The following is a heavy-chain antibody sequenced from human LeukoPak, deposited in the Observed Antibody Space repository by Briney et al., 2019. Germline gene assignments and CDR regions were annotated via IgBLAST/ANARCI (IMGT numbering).Heavy chain of an antibody. Sequence: SVKVSCKASGGTFSSYAISWVRQAPGQGLEWMGGIIPIFGTANYAQKFQGRVTITADKSTSTAYMELSSLRSEDTAVYYCARRSGYCSGGNCYSGGWFDPWGQGTLVTVSS. V-gene: IGHV1-69*06. CDR3: ARRSGYCSGGNCYSGGWFDP. D-gene: IGHD2-15*01. J-gene: IGHJ5*02. CDR2: IIPIFGTA. CDR1: GGTFSSYA.